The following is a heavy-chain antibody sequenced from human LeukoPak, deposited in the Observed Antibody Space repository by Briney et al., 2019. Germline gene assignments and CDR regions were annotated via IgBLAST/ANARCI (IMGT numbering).Heavy chain of an antibody. CDR2: INPGGSST. V-gene: IGHV1-46*01. J-gene: IGHJ4*02. CDR1: GFTFTNYY. CDR3: AREESGGYFDY. D-gene: IGHD2-8*02. Sequence: ASVKVSCKASGFTFTNYYMHWVRQAPGQGLEWMGLINPGGSSTNYAQKFRGRVTMTRDTSTTTVYMELSSLRSEDTAVYYCAREESGGYFDYGGQGTLVTVSS.